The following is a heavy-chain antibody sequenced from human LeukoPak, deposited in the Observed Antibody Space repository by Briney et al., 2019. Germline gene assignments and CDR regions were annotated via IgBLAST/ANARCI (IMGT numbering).Heavy chain of an antibody. CDR3: ARSYYYGSGSYYQGY. D-gene: IGHD3-10*01. CDR1: GFTFSSYG. Sequence: PGGSLRLSCAASGFTFSSYGMHWVRQAPGKGLEWVAVIWYDGSNKYYADSVKGRFTISRDNSKNTLYLQMNSLRAEDTAVYYCARSYYYGSGSYYQGYWGQEPWSPSPQ. J-gene: IGHJ4*01. CDR2: IWYDGSNK. V-gene: IGHV3-33*01.